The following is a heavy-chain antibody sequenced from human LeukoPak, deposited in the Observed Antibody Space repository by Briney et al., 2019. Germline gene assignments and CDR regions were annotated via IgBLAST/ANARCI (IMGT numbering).Heavy chain of an antibody. CDR3: AGARFRLWDY. D-gene: IGHD5-18*01. CDR1: GGSISSSGHY. J-gene: IGHJ4*02. CDR2: VHYSGST. Sequence: SETLSLTCTDSGGSISSSGHYWGWIRQAPGKGLEWIGSVHYSGSTYYSPSLQSRVSISVDTSKNQFSLKLSSVTAADTAVYYCAGARFRLWDYWGQGTLVTVSS. V-gene: IGHV4-39*01.